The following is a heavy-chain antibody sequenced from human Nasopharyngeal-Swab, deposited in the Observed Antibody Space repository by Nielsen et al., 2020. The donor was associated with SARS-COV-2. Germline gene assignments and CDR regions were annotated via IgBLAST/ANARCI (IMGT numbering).Heavy chain of an antibody. CDR3: VNTPDWV. D-gene: IGHD3/OR15-3a*01. Sequence: GESLKISCAASGFTFSSYGMHWVRQAPGKGLEWVAVIWYDGSNKYYADSVKGRFTISRDNSKNTLYLQMSSLRVEDTAVYYCVNTPDWVWGQGTTVTVSS. CDR1: GFTFSSYG. V-gene: IGHV3-30*02. J-gene: IGHJ6*02. CDR2: IWYDGSNK.